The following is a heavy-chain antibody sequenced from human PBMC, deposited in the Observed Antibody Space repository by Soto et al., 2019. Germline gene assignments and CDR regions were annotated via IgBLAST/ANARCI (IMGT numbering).Heavy chain of an antibody. Sequence: QVQLVQSGAEVKKPGASVKVSCKASGYTFTSYAMHWVRQAPGQRLEWMGWINAGNGNTKYSQKFQGRVTITRDTSASTAYMELSSLRSEDTAVYYCARSNDFWSGSPFDYWGQGTLVTVSS. CDR1: GYTFTSYA. CDR2: INAGNGNT. CDR3: ARSNDFWSGSPFDY. D-gene: IGHD3-3*01. V-gene: IGHV1-3*01. J-gene: IGHJ4*02.